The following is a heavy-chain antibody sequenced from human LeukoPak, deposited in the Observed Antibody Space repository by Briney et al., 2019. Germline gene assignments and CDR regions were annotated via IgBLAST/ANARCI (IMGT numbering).Heavy chain of an antibody. CDR1: GDSITNNDYY. V-gene: IGHV4-61*05. CDR3: ARRRVEKATIMEGNWFDP. D-gene: IGHD5-24*01. Sequence: TLSLTCTVSGDSITNNDYYWGWIRQPPGKGLEWIGYIYYSGSTNYNPSLKSRVTISVDTSKNQFSLKLSSVTAADTAVYYCARRRVEKATIMEGNWFDPWGQGTLVTVSS. CDR2: IYYSGST. J-gene: IGHJ5*02.